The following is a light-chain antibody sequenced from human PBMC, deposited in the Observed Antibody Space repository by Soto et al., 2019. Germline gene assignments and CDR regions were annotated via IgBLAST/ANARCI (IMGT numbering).Light chain of an antibody. V-gene: IGLV2-14*03. CDR3: CSYAGSSTHVV. J-gene: IGLJ2*01. Sequence: QSALTQPASVSGSPGQSITISCTGTSSDVGGYNYVSWYQHHPGKAPKRMIHDVSNRPSGVSNRFSGSKSGNTASLTISGLQAEDEADYYCCSYAGSSTHVVFGGGTKLTVL. CDR2: DVS. CDR1: SSDVGGYNY.